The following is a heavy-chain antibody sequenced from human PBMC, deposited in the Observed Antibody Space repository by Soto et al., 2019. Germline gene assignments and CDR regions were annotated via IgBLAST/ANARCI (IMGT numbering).Heavy chain of an antibody. D-gene: IGHD2-2*01. V-gene: IGHV3-15*01. CDR1: GFTFSNAW. Sequence: EVQLVESGGGLVKPGGSLRLSCAASGFTFSNAWMSWVRQAPGKGLEWVGRIKSKTDGGTTDYAAPVKGRFTISRDDSKNTLKLQMNSLKTEDTAGYYCTTDPNGGPVVPAAWSGNYYCYYMDVWGKGTTVTVSS. CDR2: IKSKTDGGTT. CDR3: TTDPNGGPVVPAAWSGNYYCYYMDV. J-gene: IGHJ6*03.